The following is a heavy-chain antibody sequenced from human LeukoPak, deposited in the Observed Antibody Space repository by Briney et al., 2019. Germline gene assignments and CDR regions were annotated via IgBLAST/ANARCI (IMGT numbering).Heavy chain of an antibody. CDR1: GASISSYY. J-gene: IGHJ6*03. D-gene: IGHD3-10*02. V-gene: IGHV4-59*01. CDR2: IYYSGST. CDR3: ARALFSYYYMDV. Sequence: SETLSLTCTVSGASISSYYWSWIRQPPGKGLEWIGYIYYSGSTNYNPSLKSRVTISVDTSKNQFSLKLSSVTAADTAVYYCARALFSYYYMDVWGKGTTVTVSS.